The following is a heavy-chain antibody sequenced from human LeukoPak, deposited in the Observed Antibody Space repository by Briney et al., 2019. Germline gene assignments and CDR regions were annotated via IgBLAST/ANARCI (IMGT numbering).Heavy chain of an antibody. D-gene: IGHD6-13*01. V-gene: IGHV3-7*04. Sequence: GGSLRLSCAASGFTFSKYWMTWARQAPGKGLEWVVNIKEDGSTRYLVDSVKGRFTISRDNARNSVYLQMNSLRAEDTAVYYCARIGYRSSSLDYWGQGNLVTVSS. CDR2: IKEDGSTR. J-gene: IGHJ4*02. CDR3: ARIGYRSSSLDY. CDR1: GFTFSKYW.